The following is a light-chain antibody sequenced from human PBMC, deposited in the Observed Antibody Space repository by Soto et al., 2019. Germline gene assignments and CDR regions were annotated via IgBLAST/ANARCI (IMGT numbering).Light chain of an antibody. CDR2: DVS. V-gene: IGLV2-11*01. J-gene: IGLJ2*01. Sequence: QSALTQPRSVSGSPGQSVTISCTGTSSDVGGYNYVSWYQQHPGKAPKLMIYDVSTRPSGVPDRFSGSKSGTSASLAITGLQAEDEADYYCQSYDRLSGWIFGGGTKLTVL. CDR1: SSDVGGYNY. CDR3: QSYDRLSGWI.